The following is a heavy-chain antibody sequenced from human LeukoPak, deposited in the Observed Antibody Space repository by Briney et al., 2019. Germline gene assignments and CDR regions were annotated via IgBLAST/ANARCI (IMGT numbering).Heavy chain of an antibody. J-gene: IGHJ4*02. D-gene: IGHD5-24*01. CDR1: GFTVSSNY. CDR3: AREWGMATITYFDY. CDR2: IYSGGST. Sequence: GGSLRLSCAASGFTVSSNYMSWVRQAPGKGLEWVSVIYSGGSTYYADSVKGRFTISRDNSKNTLYLQMNSLRAEDTAVYYCAREWGMATITYFDYWGQGTLVTVSS. V-gene: IGHV3-53*01.